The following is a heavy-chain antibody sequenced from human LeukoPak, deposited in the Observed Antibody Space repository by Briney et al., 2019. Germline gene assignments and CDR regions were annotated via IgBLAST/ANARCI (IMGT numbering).Heavy chain of an antibody. D-gene: IGHD1-14*01. V-gene: IGHV3-74*01. Sequence: GGSPRLSCAASGFTFSNSWMHWVRQAPGKGLVWVSRINGDGSSTSYADSVKGRFTISRDNAKNTLYLEMSSLRAEDTAMYYCARDYRGIPGGQGTLVTVSS. CDR3: ARDYRGIP. J-gene: IGHJ4*02. CDR1: GFTFSNSW. CDR2: INGDGSST.